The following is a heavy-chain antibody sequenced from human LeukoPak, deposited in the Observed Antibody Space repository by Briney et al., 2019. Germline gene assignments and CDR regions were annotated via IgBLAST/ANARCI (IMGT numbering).Heavy chain of an antibody. J-gene: IGHJ4*02. CDR3: ARAYCSGGSCYRSWGDFDY. CDR2: IIPIFGTA. Sequence: SVKVSCKASGYTFTSHAIHWVRQAPGQGLEWMGGIIPIFGTANYAQKFQGRVTITADESTSTAYMELSSLRSEDTAVYYCARAYCSGGSCYRSWGDFDYWGQGTLVTVSS. D-gene: IGHD2-15*01. V-gene: IGHV1-69*13. CDR1: GYTFTSHA.